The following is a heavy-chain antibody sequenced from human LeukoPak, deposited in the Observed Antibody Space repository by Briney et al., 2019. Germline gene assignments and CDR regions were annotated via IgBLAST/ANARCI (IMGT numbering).Heavy chain of an antibody. D-gene: IGHD1-7*01. J-gene: IGHJ4*02. CDR3: ARGITGTYYFDY. CDR1: GGSISSGGYY. Sequence: SQTLSLTCTFSGGSISSGGYYWSWIRQHPGKGLEWIGYIYYSGSTYYNPSLKSRVTISVDTSKNQFSLKLSSVTAADTAVYYCARGITGTYYFDYWGQGTLVTVSS. V-gene: IGHV4-31*03. CDR2: IYYSGST.